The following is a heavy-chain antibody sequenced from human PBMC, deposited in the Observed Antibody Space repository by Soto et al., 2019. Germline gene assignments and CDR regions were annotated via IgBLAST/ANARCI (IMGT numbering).Heavy chain of an antibody. CDR2: IWYDGSNK. Sequence: QVQLVESGGGVVQPGRSLRLSCAASGFTFSSYGMHWVRQAPGKGLEWVAVIWYDGSNKYYADSVKGRFTISRDNSKNTLYMQRNSLRAEDTAVYYCARASYDSSGSTGITGRFDPWGQGTLVTVSS. CDR1: GFTFSSYG. J-gene: IGHJ5*02. V-gene: IGHV3-33*01. CDR3: ARASYDSSGSTGITGRFDP. D-gene: IGHD3-22*01.